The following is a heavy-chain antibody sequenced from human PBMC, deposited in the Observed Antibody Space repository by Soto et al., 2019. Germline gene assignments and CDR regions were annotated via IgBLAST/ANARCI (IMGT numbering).Heavy chain of an antibody. Sequence: SETLSLTCIVSGGSISSYYWSWIRQPPGKGLEWIGYIYYSGSTNYNPSLKSRVTISVDTSKNQLSLKLSSVSATDTAVYYCATSNWFDPWGQGTLVTVSS. J-gene: IGHJ5*02. V-gene: IGHV4-59*08. CDR3: ATSNWFDP. CDR2: IYYSGST. CDR1: GGSISSYY.